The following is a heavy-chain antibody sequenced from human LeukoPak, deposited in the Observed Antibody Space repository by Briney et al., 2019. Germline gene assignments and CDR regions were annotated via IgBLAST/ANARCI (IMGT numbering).Heavy chain of an antibody. V-gene: IGHV1-46*03. CDR3: ARVGTVVTFAFDI. Sequence: ASVKVSCKASGYTFTSYYMHWVRQAPGQGLEWMGIINPSGGSTSYAQKFQGRVTMTRDASTSTVYMELSSLRSEDTAVYYCARVGTVVTFAFDIWGQGTMATVSS. CDR2: INPSGGST. J-gene: IGHJ3*02. D-gene: IGHD4-23*01. CDR1: GYTFTSYY.